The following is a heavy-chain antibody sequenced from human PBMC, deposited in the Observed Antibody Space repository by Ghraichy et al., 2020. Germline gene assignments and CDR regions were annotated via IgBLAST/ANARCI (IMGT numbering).Heavy chain of an antibody. CDR3: ARDLAYCGGDCYNWFNP. Sequence: GGSLRLSCAASGFTFSSYWMSWVRQAPGKGLEWVANIKQDGSEKYYVDSVKGRFTISRDNAKNSLYLQMNSLRAEDTAVYYCARDLAYCGGDCYNWFNPWGQGTLVTVSS. CDR1: GFTFSSYW. J-gene: IGHJ5*02. V-gene: IGHV3-7*01. CDR2: IKQDGSEK. D-gene: IGHD2-21*02.